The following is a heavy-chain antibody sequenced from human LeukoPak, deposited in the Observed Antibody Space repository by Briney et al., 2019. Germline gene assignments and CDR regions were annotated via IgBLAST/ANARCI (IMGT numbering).Heavy chain of an antibody. Sequence: GGSLRLSCAASGFTFSDFYMSWIRQAPGKGLERVSYISSSGSTIYYADSVKGRFTISRDNAKNSLYLQMNSLRAEDTDVYYCARESGGSYYFDYWGKGTLVTVSS. J-gene: IGHJ4*02. CDR1: GFTFSDFY. V-gene: IGHV3-11*01. CDR2: ISSSGSTI. D-gene: IGHD1-26*01. CDR3: ARESGGSYYFDY.